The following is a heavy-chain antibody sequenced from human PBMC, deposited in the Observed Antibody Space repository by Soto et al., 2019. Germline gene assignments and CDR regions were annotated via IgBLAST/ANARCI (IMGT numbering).Heavy chain of an antibody. Sequence: GGSLRLSCAASGLTFSDRYMDWVRQAPGKGLEWVDRIRKKTNSYTTEYAASVKGRFIISRDDSTNSLYLQMSSLKTEDTAVYYCTTVTTVDYYFDYWGQGTLVTVSS. CDR1: GLTFSDRY. D-gene: IGHD4-17*01. V-gene: IGHV3-72*01. CDR2: IRKKTNSYTT. CDR3: TTVTTVDYYFDY. J-gene: IGHJ4*02.